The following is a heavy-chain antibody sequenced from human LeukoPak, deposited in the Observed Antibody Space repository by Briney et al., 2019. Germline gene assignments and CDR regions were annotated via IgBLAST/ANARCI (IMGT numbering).Heavy chain of an antibody. Sequence: ASVKVSCKASGYTFTSYGISWVRQAPGQGLEWMGWISAYNGNTNYAQKLQGRVTMTTDTSTSTAYVELRSLRSDDTAVYYCARDLISRWELPNDAFDIWGQGTMVTVSS. CDR1: GYTFTSYG. V-gene: IGHV1-18*01. D-gene: IGHD1-26*01. CDR2: ISAYNGNT. CDR3: ARDLISRWELPNDAFDI. J-gene: IGHJ3*02.